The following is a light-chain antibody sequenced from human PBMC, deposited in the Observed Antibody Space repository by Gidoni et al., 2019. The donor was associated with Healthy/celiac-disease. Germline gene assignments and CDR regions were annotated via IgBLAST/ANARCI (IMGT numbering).Light chain of an antibody. J-gene: IGKJ4*01. Sequence: ELVLTQSPGTLSLSPGERATLSCRASQSVSSSYLAWYQQKPGQAPRLLIYGASSRATSIPDRCSGSGSGTDFTLTISRLEPEDFAVYYCQQDGSSPPLTFXGXTKVEIK. CDR1: QSVSSSY. CDR3: QQDGSSPPLT. V-gene: IGKV3-20*01. CDR2: GAS.